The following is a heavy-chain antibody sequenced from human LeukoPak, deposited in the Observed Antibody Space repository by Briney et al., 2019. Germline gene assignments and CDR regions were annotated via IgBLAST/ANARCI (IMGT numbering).Heavy chain of an antibody. J-gene: IGHJ3*01. CDR3: ARETYDILTGRGAFDL. Sequence: GGSLRLSCAASGFTVSSNSMSWVRQAPGKGLERVSLIYSGGGTYYADSVKGRFTISRDNSKNTLYLQMNSLRAEDTAVYFCARETYDILTGRGAFDLWGQGTMVTVSS. V-gene: IGHV3-53*01. D-gene: IGHD3-9*01. CDR2: IYSGGGT. CDR1: GFTVSSNS.